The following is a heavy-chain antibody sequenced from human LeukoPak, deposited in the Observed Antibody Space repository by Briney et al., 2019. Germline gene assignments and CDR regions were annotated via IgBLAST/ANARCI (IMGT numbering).Heavy chain of an antibody. CDR1: GFTFSSYA. CDR3: AKSPISITMIVVVITNYYFDY. J-gene: IGHJ4*02. V-gene: IGHV3-23*01. CDR2: ISGSGGST. Sequence: GGSLRLSCAASGFTFSSYAMSWVRQAPGKGLEWVSAISGSGGSTYYADSVKGRFTISRDNSKNTLYLQMNSLRAEDTAVYYCAKSPISITMIVVVITNYYFDYWGQGTLATVSS. D-gene: IGHD3-22*01.